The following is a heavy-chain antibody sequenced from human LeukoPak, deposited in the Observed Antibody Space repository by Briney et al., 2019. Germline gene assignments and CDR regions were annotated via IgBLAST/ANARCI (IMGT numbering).Heavy chain of an antibody. Sequence: GGSLRLSCAASGFTFGPYWMNWVRQAPGRGLEWVANIKPDGSHIYYVDSVKGRFTISRDNAKNSLYLQIISLRAEDTAIYYCATEACGDSYADYWGQGTRVTVSS. J-gene: IGHJ4*02. V-gene: IGHV3-7*01. CDR2: IKPDGSHI. D-gene: IGHD5-18*01. CDR1: GFTFGPYW. CDR3: ATEACGDSYADY.